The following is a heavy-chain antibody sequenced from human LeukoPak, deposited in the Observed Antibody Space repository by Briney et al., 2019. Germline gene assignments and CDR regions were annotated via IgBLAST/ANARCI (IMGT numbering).Heavy chain of an antibody. V-gene: IGHV1-46*01. CDR3: AREIGPRQLHLWGSAFDY. J-gene: IGHJ4*02. Sequence: ASVKVSCKTSGYTFTRNDINWVRQAPGQGLEWMGIINPSDGKTSYAQKFQGRVTMTRDTSTSTVYMELSSLRSEDTAVYYCAREIGPRQLHLWGSAFDYWGQGTLVTVSS. CDR1: GYTFTRND. CDR2: INPSDGKT. D-gene: IGHD5-18*01.